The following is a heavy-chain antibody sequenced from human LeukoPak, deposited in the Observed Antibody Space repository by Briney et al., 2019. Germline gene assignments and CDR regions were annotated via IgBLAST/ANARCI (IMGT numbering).Heavy chain of an antibody. CDR2: IRRDEGEK. CDR3: ARSHMTADDIFYYGLDL. J-gene: IGHJ6*01. Sequence: GWSLRLSCAASGFTFSSYWMTWVRQAPGKGLEWVANIRRDEGEKYYVDSVKGRFTISRDNAKSLLYLQMNRLRAEDTAIYYCARSHMTADDIFYYGLDLWGQGTRSPSPQ. CDR1: GFTFSSYW. V-gene: IGHV3-7*03. D-gene: IGHD2-21*02.